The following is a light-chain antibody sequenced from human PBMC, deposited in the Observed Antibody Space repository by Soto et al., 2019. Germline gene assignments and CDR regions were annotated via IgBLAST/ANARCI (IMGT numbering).Light chain of an antibody. CDR1: QSVSSGY. V-gene: IGKV3-20*01. Sequence: TQCPSTLSQYPKERATLSCRASQSVSSGYLAWYQQRPGQAPRLLIYGAASRATGIPDRFSGSGSGTDFILTITRLQPEDFAAYYCHQPCDTPLPFGQGTRLEIK. CDR2: GAA. CDR3: HQPCDTPLP. J-gene: IGKJ5*01.